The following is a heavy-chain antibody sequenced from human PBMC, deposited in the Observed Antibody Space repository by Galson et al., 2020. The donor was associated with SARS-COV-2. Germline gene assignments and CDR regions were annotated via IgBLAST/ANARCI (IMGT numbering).Heavy chain of an antibody. CDR1: GGTFSSYA. Sequence: SVKVSCKASGGTFSSYAISWVRQAPGQGLEWMGGIIPILGIANYAQKFQGRVTITADKSTSTAYMELSSLRSEDTAVYYCASRPPFLAPSNYYYYYYMDVWGKGTTVTVSS. V-gene: IGHV1-69*10. CDR2: IIPILGIA. CDR3: ASRPPFLAPSNYYYYYYMDV. J-gene: IGHJ6*03.